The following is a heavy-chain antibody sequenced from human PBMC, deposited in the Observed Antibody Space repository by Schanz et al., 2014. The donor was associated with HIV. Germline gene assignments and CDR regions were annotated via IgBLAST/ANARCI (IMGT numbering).Heavy chain of an antibody. CDR2: IWYDGSNK. J-gene: IGHJ6*02. CDR3: AKVLIPMIAVPYYGMDV. Sequence: VQLVESGGGLVKPGGSLRLSCAASGFTFSDHWLHWVRQAPGKGLEWVAVIWYDGSNKYYADSVKGRFTISRDNAKNSLYLQMNSLRAEDTAVYYCAKVLIPMIAVPYYGMDVWGQGTTVTVSS. V-gene: IGHV3-33*03. CDR1: GFTFSDHW. D-gene: IGHD3-22*01.